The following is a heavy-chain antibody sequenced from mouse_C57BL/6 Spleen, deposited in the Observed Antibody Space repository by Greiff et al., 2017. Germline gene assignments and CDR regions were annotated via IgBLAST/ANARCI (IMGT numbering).Heavy chain of an antibody. V-gene: IGHV1-54*01. CDR1: GYAFTNYL. Sequence: QVQLQQSGAELVRPGTSVKVSCKASGYAFTNYLIEWVKQRPGQGLEWIGVINPGSGGTNYNEKFKGKATLTADKSPSTSYMQLSSLTSEDAAVYFCASDYGAWFAYWGQGTLVTVSA. CDR2: INPGSGGT. D-gene: IGHD2-4*01. J-gene: IGHJ3*01. CDR3: ASDYGAWFAY.